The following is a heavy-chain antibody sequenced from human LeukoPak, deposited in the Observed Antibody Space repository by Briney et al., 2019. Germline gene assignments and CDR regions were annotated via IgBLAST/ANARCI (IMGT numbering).Heavy chain of an antibody. Sequence: PGGSLRLSCAASGFTFSNAWMSWVRQAPGKGLEWVSGINWNGGSTGYADSVKGRFTISRDNAKNSLYLQMNSLRAEDTALYYCARDIKNGGTVYYFDYWGQGTLVTVSS. CDR2: INWNGGST. CDR1: GFTFSNAW. V-gene: IGHV3-20*04. CDR3: ARDIKNGGTVYYFDY. J-gene: IGHJ4*02. D-gene: IGHD2-15*01.